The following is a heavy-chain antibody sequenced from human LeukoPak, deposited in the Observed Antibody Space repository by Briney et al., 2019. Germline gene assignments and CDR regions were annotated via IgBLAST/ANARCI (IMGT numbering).Heavy chain of an antibody. J-gene: IGHJ4*02. V-gene: IGHV4-34*01. CDR2: IDHSGST. CDR1: GGSFSGYY. Sequence: SETLSLTCAVYGGSFSGYYWSWIRQPPGKGLEWIGEIDHSGSTNYNPSLKSRVTISVDTSKNQFSLKLSSVTAADTAVYYCARARLTYYYDSSGRNFDYWGQGTLVTVSS. CDR3: ARARLTYYYDSSGRNFDY. D-gene: IGHD3-22*01.